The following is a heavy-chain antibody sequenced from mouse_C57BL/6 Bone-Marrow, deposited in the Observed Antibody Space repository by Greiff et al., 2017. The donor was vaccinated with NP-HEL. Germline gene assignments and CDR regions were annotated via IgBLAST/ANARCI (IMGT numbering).Heavy chain of an antibody. CDR1: GFTFSSYG. J-gene: IGHJ2*01. V-gene: IGHV5-6*01. CDR3: ARHTTTVVATGFDY. CDR2: ISSGGSYT. D-gene: IGHD1-1*01. Sequence: EVQGVESGGDLVKPGGSLKLSCAASGFTFSSYGMSWVRQTPDKRLEWVATISSGGSYTYYPDSVKGRFTISRDNAKNTLYLQMSSLKSEDTAMYYCARHTTTVVATGFDYWGQGTTLTVSS.